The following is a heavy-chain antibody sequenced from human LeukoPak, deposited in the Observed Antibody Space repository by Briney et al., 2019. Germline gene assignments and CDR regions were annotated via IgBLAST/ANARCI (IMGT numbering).Heavy chain of an antibody. V-gene: IGHV3-20*04. CDR3: ARVGSEEGYYFDH. D-gene: IGHD2-15*01. Sequence: GGSLRLSCAASGFTFDDYGMSWLRPVPGKGLEGVSGINWYGGSTGYADSVKGRFTISRDNAKNSLYLQMNSLRAEDTALYYCARVGSEEGYYFDHWGQGTLFTVSS. CDR2: INWYGGST. CDR1: GFTFDDYG. J-gene: IGHJ4*02.